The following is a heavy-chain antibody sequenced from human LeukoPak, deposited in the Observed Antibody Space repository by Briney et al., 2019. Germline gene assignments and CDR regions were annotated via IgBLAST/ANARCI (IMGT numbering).Heavy chain of an antibody. V-gene: IGHV4-61*05. Sequence: SETLSLTCTVSGGSISSSSYYWGWIRQPPGKGLEWIGYVFYSGSTNYNPSLKSRVTMSLGTSKNQFSLKLSSVTAADTAVYYCARHRRRDGYNPGYFDYWGQGTLVTVSS. CDR1: GGSISSSSYY. CDR3: ARHRRRDGYNPGYFDY. J-gene: IGHJ4*02. CDR2: VFYSGST. D-gene: IGHD5-24*01.